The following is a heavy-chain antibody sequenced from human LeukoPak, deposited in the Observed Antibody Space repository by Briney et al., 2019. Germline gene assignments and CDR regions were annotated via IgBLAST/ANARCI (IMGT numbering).Heavy chain of an antibody. CDR1: GGSISSYY. Sequence: SETLSLTCTVSGGSISSYYWSWIRQPPGKGLEWIGYIYYSGSTNYNPSPKSRVTISVDTSKNQFSLKLSSVTAADTAVYYCARVIGSSWYNWFDPWGQGTLVTVSS. CDR2: IYYSGST. V-gene: IGHV4-59*01. J-gene: IGHJ5*02. CDR3: ARVIGSSWYNWFDP. D-gene: IGHD6-13*01.